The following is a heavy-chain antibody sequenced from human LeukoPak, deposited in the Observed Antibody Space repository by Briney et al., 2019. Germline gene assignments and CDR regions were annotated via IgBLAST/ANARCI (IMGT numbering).Heavy chain of an antibody. CDR2: ISSSSSYI. Sequence: PGGSLRLSCAASGFTFSSYSMNWVRQAPGKGLEWVSSISSSSSYIYYADSVKGRFTISRDNAKNSLYLQMNSLRAEDTAVYYCARDGTTAPGPWDVWGQGTTVTVSS. V-gene: IGHV3-21*01. CDR3: ARDGTTAPGPWDV. J-gene: IGHJ6*02. D-gene: IGHD4-17*01. CDR1: GFTFSSYS.